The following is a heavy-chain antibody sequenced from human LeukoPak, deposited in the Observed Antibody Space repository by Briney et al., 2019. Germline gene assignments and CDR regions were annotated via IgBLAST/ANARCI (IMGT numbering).Heavy chain of an antibody. D-gene: IGHD5-12*01. J-gene: IGHJ4*02. Sequence: ASVRVSCKASGYTFTGYYMHWVRQAPGQGVEWMGWINPNSGGTNYAQKFQGRVTMTRDTSISTAYMELSRLKSDDTAVYYCARVKMTSGYYAFDYWGQGTLVTVSS. V-gene: IGHV1-2*02. CDR1: GYTFTGYY. CDR2: INPNSGGT. CDR3: ARVKMTSGYYAFDY.